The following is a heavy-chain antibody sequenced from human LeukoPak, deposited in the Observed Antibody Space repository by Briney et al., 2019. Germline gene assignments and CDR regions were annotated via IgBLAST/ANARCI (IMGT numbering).Heavy chain of an antibody. V-gene: IGHV4-59*08. J-gene: IGHJ4*02. CDR1: GGSISSYY. CDR3: ARTRRGAAAYFDY. D-gene: IGHD6-13*01. CDR2: ISYSGST. Sequence: PSVTLSLTCTASGGSISSYYRNWIRQPPGKGLERMGYISYSGSTKYNPSLKSRVTISVGTSKNQFSLKLSSVTAADTAVYYCARTRRGAAAYFDYWGQGTLVTVSS.